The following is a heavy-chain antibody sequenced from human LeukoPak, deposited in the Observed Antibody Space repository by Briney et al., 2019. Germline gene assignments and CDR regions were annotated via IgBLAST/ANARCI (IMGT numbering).Heavy chain of an antibody. CDR3: ARENVNRGSSWGYDYFGMDV. V-gene: IGHV1-8*01. CDR1: GYTFTSSYD. J-gene: IGHJ6*02. Sequence: AASVTVSCKASGYTFTSSYDINWVRQAPGQGLEWMGWMNPYSGITGYTQKFQGRVTMTRDTSISTAYMELSSLTSEDTAVYFCARENVNRGSSWGYDYFGMDVWGQGTAVTVSS. CDR2: MNPYSGIT. D-gene: IGHD6-13*01.